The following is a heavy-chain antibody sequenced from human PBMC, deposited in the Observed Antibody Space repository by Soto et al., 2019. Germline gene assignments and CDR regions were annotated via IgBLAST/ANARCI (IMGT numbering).Heavy chain of an antibody. CDR1: GGSISSGDYY. CDR2: IYYSGST. CDR3: ARKNGGAAMAPIDY. V-gene: IGHV4-30-4*01. D-gene: IGHD2-2*01. J-gene: IGHJ4*02. Sequence: SETLSLTCTVSGGSISSGDYYWNWIRQPPGKGLEWIGYIYYSGSTYYNPSLKSRVSITVDTSKNQFSLNLSSVTAADTAVYFCARKNGGAAMAPIDYGGQGTLVTVSS.